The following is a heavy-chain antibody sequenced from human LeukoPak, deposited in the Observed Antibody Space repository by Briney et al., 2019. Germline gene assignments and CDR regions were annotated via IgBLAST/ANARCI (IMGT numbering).Heavy chain of an antibody. J-gene: IGHJ4*02. CDR1: GYTFTGYY. V-gene: IGHV1-2*02. CDR2: INPNSGGT. D-gene: IGHD3-22*01. Sequence: ASVKVSCKASGYTFTGYYMHWVRQAPGQGLEWMGWINPNSGGTNYAQKFQGRVTMTRDTSISTAYMELSRLRSDDTAVYYCARMMMYYYDSSGFRFWGQGTLVTVSS. CDR3: ARMMMYYYDSSGFRF.